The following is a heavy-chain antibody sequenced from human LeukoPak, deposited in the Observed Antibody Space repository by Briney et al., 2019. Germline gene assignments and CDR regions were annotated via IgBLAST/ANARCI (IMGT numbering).Heavy chain of an antibody. D-gene: IGHD3-10*01. Sequence: SVKVSCKASGGTFSSYAISWVRQAPGQGREWMGRIIPILGIANYAQKFQGRVTITADKSTSTAYMELSSLRSEDTAVYYCARENGSGSPRGYYFDYWGQGTLVTVSS. CDR1: GGTFSSYA. V-gene: IGHV1-69*04. J-gene: IGHJ4*02. CDR2: IIPILGIA. CDR3: ARENGSGSPRGYYFDY.